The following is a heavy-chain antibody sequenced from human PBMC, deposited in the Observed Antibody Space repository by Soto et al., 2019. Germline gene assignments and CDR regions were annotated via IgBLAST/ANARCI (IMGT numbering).Heavy chain of an antibody. CDR1: GGSISSNY. D-gene: IGHD6-13*01. CDR2: VYNNGST. J-gene: IGHJ4*02. CDR3: ARYRREAVAGYTLDN. Sequence: SETLSLTCTVSGGSISSNYWTWIRQPPGKGLEWIGYVYNNGSTNYNPSLKSRVTISEDTSKSQFSLKVNSMTAADTAVYYCARYRREAVAGYTLDNWGQGILVTVSS. V-gene: IGHV4-59*01.